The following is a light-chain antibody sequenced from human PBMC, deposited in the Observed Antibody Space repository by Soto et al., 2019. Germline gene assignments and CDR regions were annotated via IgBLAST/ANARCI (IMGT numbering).Light chain of an antibody. CDR1: HDISDY. CDR2: DAS. V-gene: IGKV1-33*01. Sequence: DVQMTQSPSSLSASVGDRVTITCQASHDISDYLNWYKHKPGEAPKLLIYDASKLEAGVPSRFSERGSGTDFTVSISSLQTEDIATYYCQKYDNVPLTFGGGTKVEIK. J-gene: IGKJ4*01. CDR3: QKYDNVPLT.